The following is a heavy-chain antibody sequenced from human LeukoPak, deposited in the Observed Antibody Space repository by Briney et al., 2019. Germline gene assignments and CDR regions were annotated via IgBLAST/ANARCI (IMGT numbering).Heavy chain of an antibody. J-gene: IGHJ3*02. V-gene: IGHV5-51*01. CDR3: ASRVVPAAVSLDAFDI. D-gene: IGHD2-2*01. CDR2: IYPGDSDT. Sequence: GESLEISCKGSGYSFTSYWIGWVRQMPGKGLEWKGIIYPGDSDTRYSPSFQGQVTISADKSISTAYLQWSSLKASDTAMYYCASRVVPAAVSLDAFDIWGQGTMVTVSS. CDR1: GYSFTSYW.